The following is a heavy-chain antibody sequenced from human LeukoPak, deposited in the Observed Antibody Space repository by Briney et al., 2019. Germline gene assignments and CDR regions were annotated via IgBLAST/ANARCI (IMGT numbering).Heavy chain of an antibody. CDR2: IKQDGSEK. CDR1: GFTFSSYW. D-gene: IGHD3-3*01. CDR3: ARADDFWSGYPYYFDY. J-gene: IGHJ4*02. V-gene: IGHV3-7*01. Sequence: GGSLRLSCAASGFTFSSYWMSWVRQAPGKGLEWVANIKQDGSEKYHVDSVKGRFTISRDNAKNSLYLQMNSLRAEDTAVYYCARADDFWSGYPYYFDYWGQGTLVTVSS.